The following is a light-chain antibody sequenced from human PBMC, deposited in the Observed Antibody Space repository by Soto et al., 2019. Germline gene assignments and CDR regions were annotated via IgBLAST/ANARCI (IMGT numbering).Light chain of an antibody. Sequence: QSVLTQPPSASGSPGQSVTISCTGTSSDVGGYNFVSWYQQYPGKVPKLMVYEVNKRPSGVPDRFSGSKSGNTASLTVSGLQADDEADYYCTSYAGGNNVFGTGTKLT. CDR1: SSDVGGYNF. V-gene: IGLV2-8*01. CDR2: EVN. CDR3: TSYAGGNNV. J-gene: IGLJ1*01.